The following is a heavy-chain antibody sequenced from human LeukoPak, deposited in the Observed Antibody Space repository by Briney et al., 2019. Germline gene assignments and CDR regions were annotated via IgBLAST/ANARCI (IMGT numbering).Heavy chain of an antibody. J-gene: IGHJ6*02. V-gene: IGHV4-59*01. D-gene: IGHD6-6*01. Sequence: SETLSLTCAVYGGSFSGYYWSWIRQPPGKGLEWIGYIYYSGSTNYNPSLKSRVTISVDTSKNQFSLKLSSVTAADTAVYYCARVYSSSSLVYYYGMDVWGQGTTVTVSS. CDR3: ARVYSSSSLVYYYGMDV. CDR1: GGSFSGYY. CDR2: IYYSGST.